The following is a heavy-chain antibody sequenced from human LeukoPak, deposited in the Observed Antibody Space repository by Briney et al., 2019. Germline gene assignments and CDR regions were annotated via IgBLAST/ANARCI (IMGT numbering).Heavy chain of an antibody. D-gene: IGHD3-22*01. V-gene: IGHV1-2*02. Sequence: VASVKVSCKASGGTFSSYAISWVRQAPGQGLEWMGWINPRNGGTKFAQKFQGRVTMTWDRSISTAYMELSRLRSDDTAVYYCAREGGYDSSGFYPFWGQGTLVTVSS. J-gene: IGHJ4*02. CDR1: GGTFSSYA. CDR3: AREGGYDSSGFYPF. CDR2: INPRNGGT.